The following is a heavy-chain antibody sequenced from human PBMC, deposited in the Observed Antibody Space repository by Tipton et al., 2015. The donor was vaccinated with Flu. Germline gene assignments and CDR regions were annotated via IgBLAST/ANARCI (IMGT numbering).Heavy chain of an antibody. V-gene: IGHV4-61*09. D-gene: IGHD3-10*01. J-gene: IGHJ3*02. Sequence: TLSLTCTVSGGSISSSSYYWTWIRQPAGKGLEWIGQIYTSGSTKYNPSLKSRVTMSLDTSKNHFSLKLSSVTAADTAVYYCARTLWNRADAFDIWGQGTTVTVSS. CDR1: GGSISSSSYY. CDR2: IYTSGST. CDR3: ARTLWNRADAFDI.